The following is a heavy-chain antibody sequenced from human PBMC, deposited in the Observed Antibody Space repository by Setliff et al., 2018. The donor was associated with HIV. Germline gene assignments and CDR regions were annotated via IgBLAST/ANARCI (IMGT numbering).Heavy chain of an antibody. CDR3: ARRLFGAVAGTYGMDV. V-gene: IGHV4-4*09. CDR1: GGSISSYC. CDR2: IFASGSS. J-gene: IGHJ6*02. Sequence: SETLSLTCTVSGGSISSYCWNWIRQPPGKGLEWIGYIFASGSSLYNPSLQSRVSISIDTSKNQFSLKLSSVTAADTAVYYCARRLFGAVAGTYGMDVWGQGTTVTVS. D-gene: IGHD6-19*01.